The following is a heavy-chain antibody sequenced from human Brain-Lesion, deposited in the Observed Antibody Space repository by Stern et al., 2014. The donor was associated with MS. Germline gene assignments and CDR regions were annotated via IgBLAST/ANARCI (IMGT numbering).Heavy chain of an antibody. J-gene: IGHJ4*02. CDR3: ATLSPGAGGNYYRHFDY. D-gene: IGHD1-26*01. V-gene: IGHV1-24*01. CDR1: GYTLTELS. Sequence: QVPLVESGAEVKKPGASVKGSCKVSGYTLTELSMHSVRQAARKGIERMGGFDPEDGETIYAQKFQGRVTMTEDTSTDTAYMELSSLRSEDTAVYYCATLSPGAGGNYYRHFDYWGQGTLVTVSS. CDR2: FDPEDGET.